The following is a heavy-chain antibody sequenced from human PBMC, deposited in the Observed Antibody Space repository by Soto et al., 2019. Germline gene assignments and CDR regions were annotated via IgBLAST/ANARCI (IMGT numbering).Heavy chain of an antibody. V-gene: IGHV1-69*05. J-gene: IGHJ5*02. D-gene: IGHD2-15*01. CDR2: IIPIFGTA. Sequence: SVKVSCKASGGTFSSYAISWVRQAPGQGLEWMGGIIPIFGTANYAQMLQERVTISRDMSTSTAYMELDSLRPEDTAVYYCAREAVSAQGASLCNWFDPWGQGTLVTVSS. CDR3: AREAVSAQGASLCNWFDP. CDR1: GGTFSSYA.